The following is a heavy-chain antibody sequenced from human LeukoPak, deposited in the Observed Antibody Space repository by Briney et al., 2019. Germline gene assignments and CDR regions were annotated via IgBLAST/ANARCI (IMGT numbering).Heavy chain of an antibody. CDR2: IIPILGIA. CDR3: ARGRGYSGYDYEGY. D-gene: IGHD5-12*01. CDR1: GGTFSSYA. J-gene: IGHJ4*02. Sequence: GASVKVSCKASGGTFSSYAISWVRQAPGQGLEWMGRIIPILGIANYAQKFQGRVTITADKSTSTAYMELSSLRSEDTAVYYCARGRGYSGYDYEGYWGQGTLVTVSS. V-gene: IGHV1-69*04.